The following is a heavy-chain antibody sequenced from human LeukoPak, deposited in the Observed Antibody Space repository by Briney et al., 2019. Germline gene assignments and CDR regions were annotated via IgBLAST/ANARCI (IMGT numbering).Heavy chain of an antibody. J-gene: IGHJ3*02. CDR3: ARRTEITMVRGVIDNEAISAFDI. V-gene: IGHV4-59*01. D-gene: IGHD3-10*01. CDR1: GVSISSYY. Sequence: SETLSLTCTVSGVSISSYYWSRIRQPPGKGLEWIGYIYYSGSTNYNPSLKSRVTISVDTSKNQFSLKLSSVTAADTAVYYCARRTEITMVRGVIDNEAISAFDIWGQGTMVTVSS. CDR2: IYYSGST.